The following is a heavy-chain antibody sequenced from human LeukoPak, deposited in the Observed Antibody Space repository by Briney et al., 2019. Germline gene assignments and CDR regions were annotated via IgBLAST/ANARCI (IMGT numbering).Heavy chain of an antibody. D-gene: IGHD6-13*01. CDR2: INPSGGST. Sequence: GASVKVSCKASGYTFTSYYMHWVRQAPGQGLEWMGIINPSGGSTSYAQKFQGRVTMTRDTSTSTVYMELSSLRSEDTAVYYCARHDYGIAAAGTFGYWGQGTLVTVSP. CDR3: ARHDYGIAAAGTFGY. V-gene: IGHV1-46*01. J-gene: IGHJ4*02. CDR1: GYTFTSYY.